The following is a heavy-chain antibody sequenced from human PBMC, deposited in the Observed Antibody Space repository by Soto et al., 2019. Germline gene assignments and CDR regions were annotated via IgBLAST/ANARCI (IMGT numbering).Heavy chain of an antibody. D-gene: IGHD2-15*01. CDR1: GGSTSSYY. J-gene: IGHJ6*02. V-gene: IGHV4-59*01. Sequence: PSETLSLTCTVSGGSTSSYYWSWIRQPPGKGLEWIGYIYYSGSPNYNPSLKSRVTISIDTSKNQFSLKLSSVSAADTAVYYCARDLGYCSGGSCPYYYYAMDVWGQGTTVTVSS. CDR2: IYYSGSP. CDR3: ARDLGYCSGGSCPYYYYAMDV.